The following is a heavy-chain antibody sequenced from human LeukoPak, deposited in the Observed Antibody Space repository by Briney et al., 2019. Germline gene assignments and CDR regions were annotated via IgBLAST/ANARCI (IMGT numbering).Heavy chain of an antibody. J-gene: IGHJ5*02. CDR2: INHSGST. V-gene: IGHV4-34*01. Sequence: SETLSLTCAVYGGSFSGYYWSWIRQPPGKGLEWIGEINHSGSTNYNPSLKSRVTISVDTSKNQFSLKLSSVTAADTAVYYCVRGGSVVTHWFDPWGQGTLVTVSS. CDR3: VRGGSVVTHWFDP. CDR1: GGSFSGYY. D-gene: IGHD4-23*01.